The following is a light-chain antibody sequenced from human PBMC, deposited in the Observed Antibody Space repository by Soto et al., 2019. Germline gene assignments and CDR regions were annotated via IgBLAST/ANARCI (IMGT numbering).Light chain of an antibody. CDR3: QQSYRTPT. J-gene: IGKJ4*01. V-gene: IGKV1-39*01. CDR1: QSISSY. CDR2: AAS. Sequence: DIQMTQSPSSLSASVGDRVTITCVGSQSISSYLNWYQQTPGTAPKLLIGAASSVQSGVPSRFGGSGSGTDFTLTISSLQAEDFATYYCQQSYRTPTFGGGTKADI.